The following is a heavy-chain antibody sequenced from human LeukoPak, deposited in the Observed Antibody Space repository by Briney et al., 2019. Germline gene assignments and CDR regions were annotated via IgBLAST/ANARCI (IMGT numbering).Heavy chain of an antibody. CDR3: ARGSDSGSYYFDY. J-gene: IGHJ4*02. D-gene: IGHD3-10*01. CDR1: GGSISSYY. CDR2: IYYSGST. Sequence: ETLSLTCTVSGGSISSYYWSWIRQPPGKGLEWIGYIYYSGSTNYNPSLKSRVTISVDTSKNQFSLKLSSVTAADTAVYYCARGSDSGSYYFDYWGQGTLVTVSS. V-gene: IGHV4-59*01.